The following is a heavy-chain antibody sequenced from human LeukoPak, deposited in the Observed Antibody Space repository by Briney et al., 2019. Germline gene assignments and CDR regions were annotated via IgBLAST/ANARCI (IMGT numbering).Heavy chain of an antibody. J-gene: IGHJ4*02. V-gene: IGHV4-30-2*01. Sequence: SETLSLTCAVSGSSISSGGYSWSWIRQPPGKGLEWIGYIYHSGSTYYNPSLKSRVTISVDRSKNQFSLKLSSVTAADTAVYYCARVGGGHSIDYWGQGTLVTVSS. CDR1: GSSISSGGYS. D-gene: IGHD3-16*01. CDR2: IYHSGST. CDR3: ARVGGGHSIDY.